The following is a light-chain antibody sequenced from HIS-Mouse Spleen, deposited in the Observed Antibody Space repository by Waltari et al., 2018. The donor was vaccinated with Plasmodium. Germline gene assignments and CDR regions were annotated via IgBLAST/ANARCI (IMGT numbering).Light chain of an antibody. V-gene: IGLV3-10*01. J-gene: IGLJ2*01. CDR2: EDS. Sequence: SYELTQPPSVSVSPGQPARITYSGDALPHKYAYWDQQKSGQAPVLVIYEDSKRPSGIPERFSGSKSGTSASLAISGLQSEDEADYYCAAWDDSLNGPVFGGGTKLTVL. CDR1: ALPHKY. CDR3: AAWDDSLNGPV.